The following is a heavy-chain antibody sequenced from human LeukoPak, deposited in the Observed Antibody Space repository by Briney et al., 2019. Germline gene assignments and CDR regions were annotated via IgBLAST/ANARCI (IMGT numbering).Heavy chain of an antibody. J-gene: IGHJ6*03. CDR1: GFTFSSYS. D-gene: IGHD3-3*01. CDR3: AREEVLRIFGVAKDFEEKYMDV. V-gene: IGHV3-48*01. Sequence: PGGSLRLSCAASGFTFSSYSMNWVRQAPGKGLEWVSYISSSSSTIYYADSVKGRFTISRDNAKNSLYLQMNSLRAEDTAVYYCAREEVLRIFGVAKDFEEKYMDVWGKGTTVTVSS. CDR2: ISSSSSTI.